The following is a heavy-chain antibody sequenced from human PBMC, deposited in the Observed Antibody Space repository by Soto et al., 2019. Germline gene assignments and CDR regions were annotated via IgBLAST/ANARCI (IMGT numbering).Heavy chain of an antibody. D-gene: IGHD1-26*01. Sequence: EVQLLESGGGLVQPGGSLRLSCAVSGLTFSSYAMSWVRQGPGKGLEWVSTISGSGGSTYYADSVKGRFTISRDNSRDTLCRQMNNQRAEDTAVYYCAKGTGGRTLQPYYFDFWGQGTLVTVSS. CDR3: AKGTGGRTLQPYYFDF. V-gene: IGHV3-23*01. J-gene: IGHJ4*02. CDR1: GLTFSSYA. CDR2: ISGSGGST.